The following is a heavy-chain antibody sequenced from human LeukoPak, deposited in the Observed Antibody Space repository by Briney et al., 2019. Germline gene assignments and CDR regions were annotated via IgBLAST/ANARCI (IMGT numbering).Heavy chain of an antibody. CDR1: GYIFTNYA. V-gene: IGHV1-3*01. D-gene: IGHD6-19*01. CDR3: ARADRIAVAVTFFDY. J-gene: IGHJ4*02. CDR2: INAGNGNT. Sequence: ASVKVSCKASGYIFTNYAMHWVRQAPGQRLEWMGWINAGNGNTKYSQKFQGRVTITRDTSASTAYMELSSLRSEDTAVYYCARADRIAVAVTFFDYWGQGTLVTVSS.